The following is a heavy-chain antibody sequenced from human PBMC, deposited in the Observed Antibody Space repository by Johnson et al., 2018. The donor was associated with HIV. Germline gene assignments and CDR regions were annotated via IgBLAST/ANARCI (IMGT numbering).Heavy chain of an antibody. V-gene: IGHV3-30*02. CDR2: IRFDGSIA. Sequence: QVQSVESGGGVVQPGRSLRLSCAASGSTFSSYAMNWVRQAPGTGLAWVAFIRFDGSIAHQRDPVKDRFTISRDNYKNMVYLQMNSLRAEDTAVYYCTTDHDSSSWYHDAFDIWGQGTMVTVSS. CDR3: TTDHDSSSWYHDAFDI. J-gene: IGHJ3*02. CDR1: GSTFSSYA. D-gene: IGHD6-13*01.